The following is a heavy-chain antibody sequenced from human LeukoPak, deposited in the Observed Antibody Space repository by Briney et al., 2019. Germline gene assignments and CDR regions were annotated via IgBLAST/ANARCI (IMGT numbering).Heavy chain of an antibody. CDR2: IYYSGST. Sequence: PSETLSLTCTVSGGSISSSSYYWGWIRQPPGKGLEWIGSIYYSGSTYYNPSLKSRVTISVDTSKNQFSLKLSFVTAADTAVYYCARTYYDILTGFRPGAFDIWGQGTMVTVSS. CDR1: GGSISSSSYY. D-gene: IGHD3-9*01. CDR3: ARTYYDILTGFRPGAFDI. V-gene: IGHV4-39*07. J-gene: IGHJ3*02.